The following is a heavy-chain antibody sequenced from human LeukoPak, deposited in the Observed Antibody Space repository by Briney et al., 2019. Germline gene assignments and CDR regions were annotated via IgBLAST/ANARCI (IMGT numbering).Heavy chain of an antibody. CDR1: GGSFSGYY. Sequence: SETLSLTCAVYGGSFSGYYWSWIRQPPGKGLEWIGEINHSGSTNYNPSLKSRVTMSVDTSKNQFSLKLSSVTAADTAVYYCARGYYGSHYYYMDVWGKGTTVTISS. CDR3: ARGYYGSHYYYMDV. V-gene: IGHV4-34*01. D-gene: IGHD3-10*01. CDR2: INHSGST. J-gene: IGHJ6*03.